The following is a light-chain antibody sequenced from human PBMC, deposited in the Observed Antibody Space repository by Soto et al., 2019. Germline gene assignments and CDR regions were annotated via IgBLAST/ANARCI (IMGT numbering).Light chain of an antibody. V-gene: IGKV3-20*01. CDR1: QSVSRNY. CDR3: QQYGSPIFT. J-gene: IGKJ3*01. Sequence: EIVLTQSPGTLSLSPGERATLSCRASQSVSRNYLAWYQQKPGQAPRLLIYDASSRATGIPDRFSGSGSGTDFTLTISRLEPEDFAVYYCQQYGSPIFTVGPGTKVDIK. CDR2: DAS.